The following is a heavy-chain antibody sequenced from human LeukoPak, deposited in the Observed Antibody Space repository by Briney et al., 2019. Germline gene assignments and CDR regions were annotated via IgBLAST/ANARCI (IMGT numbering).Heavy chain of an antibody. J-gene: IGHJ4*02. CDR3: ATGYSSSSSDY. V-gene: IGHV3-21*01. CDR1: GFTFSSYS. Sequence: GGSLRLSCAASGFTFSSYSMNWARQAPGKGLEWVSSISSSSSYIYYADSVKGRFTISRDNAKNSLYLQMNSLRAEDTAVYYCATGYSSSSSDYWGQGTLVTVSS. D-gene: IGHD6-6*01. CDR2: ISSSSSYI.